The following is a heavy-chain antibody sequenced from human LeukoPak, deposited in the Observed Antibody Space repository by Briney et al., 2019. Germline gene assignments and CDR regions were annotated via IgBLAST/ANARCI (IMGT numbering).Heavy chain of an antibody. D-gene: IGHD3-10*01. J-gene: IGHJ4*02. Sequence: GGSLRLSCAASGFTFSSHWMTWVRQAPGKGLEWVAIIKPDGSEKYYVDSVKGRFTISRDNAKNSLYLQMNSLRAEDTAVYYCARERRITMVRGVKTPSRYFDYWGQGTLVTVSS. CDR1: GFTFSSHW. V-gene: IGHV3-7*01. CDR2: IKPDGSEK. CDR3: ARERRITMVRGVKTPSRYFDY.